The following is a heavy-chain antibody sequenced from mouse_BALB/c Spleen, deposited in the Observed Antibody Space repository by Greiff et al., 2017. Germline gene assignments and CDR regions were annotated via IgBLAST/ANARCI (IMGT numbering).Heavy chain of an antibody. V-gene: IGHV3-2*02. Sequence: ESGPGLVKPSQSLSLTCTVTGYSITSDYAWNWIRQFPGNKLEWMGYISYSGSTSYNPSLKSRISITRDTSKNQFFLQLNSVTTEDTATYYCARSHYGSSLYAMDYWGQGTSVTVSS. CDR2: ISYSGST. D-gene: IGHD1-1*01. CDR3: ARSHYGSSLYAMDY. CDR1: GYSITSDYA. J-gene: IGHJ4*01.